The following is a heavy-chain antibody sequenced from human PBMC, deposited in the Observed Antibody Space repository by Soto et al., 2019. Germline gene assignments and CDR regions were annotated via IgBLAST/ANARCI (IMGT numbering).Heavy chain of an antibody. CDR3: ASSYEVGATIFDP. J-gene: IGHJ5*02. CDR1: GGSISSYY. CDR2: IYYSGST. Sequence: PSETLSLTCTVSGGSISSYYWSWIRQPPGKGLEWIGYIYYSGSTNYNPSLKSRVTISVDTSKNQFSLKLSSVTAADTAVYYCASSYEVGATIFDPWGQGALVTVSS. V-gene: IGHV4-59*01. D-gene: IGHD1-26*01.